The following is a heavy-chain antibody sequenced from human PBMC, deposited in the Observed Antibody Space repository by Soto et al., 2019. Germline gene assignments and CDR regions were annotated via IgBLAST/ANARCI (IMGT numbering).Heavy chain of an antibody. V-gene: IGHV4-30-4*01. Sequence: QVQLQESGPGLLKPSQTLSLTCTVSGGSINSGDYYWSWVRQPPGKALEWVGYIYYSGSTIYNPSLESRVTLSIDTSENQFSLKLSSVTAADTAVYYCARSLSDDGLSWFDPWGQGTLVTVSS. CDR2: IYYSGST. CDR3: ARSLSDDGLSWFDP. D-gene: IGHD3-9*01. CDR1: GGSINSGDYY. J-gene: IGHJ5*02.